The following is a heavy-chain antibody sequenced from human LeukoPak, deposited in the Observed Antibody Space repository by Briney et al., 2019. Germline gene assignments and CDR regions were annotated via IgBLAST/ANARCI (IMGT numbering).Heavy chain of an antibody. D-gene: IGHD3-10*01. CDR1: GGSISSGDYY. CDR3: AGLTYYYGSGRVHHFDP. J-gene: IGHJ5*02. Sequence: SETLSLTCTVSGGSISSGDYYWSWIRQPPGKGLEWIVYIYYSGSTYYNPSLKSRVTISVDTSKNQFSLKLSSVTAADTAVYYCAGLTYYYGSGRVHHFDPWGQGTLVTVSS. CDR2: IYYSGST. V-gene: IGHV4-30-4*01.